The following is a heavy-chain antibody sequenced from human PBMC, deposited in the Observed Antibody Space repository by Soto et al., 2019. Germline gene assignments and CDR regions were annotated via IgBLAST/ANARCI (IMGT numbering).Heavy chain of an antibody. D-gene: IGHD3-22*01. V-gene: IGHV4-30-2*01. J-gene: IGHJ4*02. CDR1: GGSISSGGYS. Sequence: QLQLQESGSGLVKPSQTLSLTCAVSGGSISSGGYSWSWIRQPPGKGLEWIGCIYHSGSTYYNPSPQSRVTISVDRSKNQFSLKLSSVTAADTAVYYCARGGVDYYDSSGYYFSPYYFDYWGQGTLVTVSS. CDR2: IYHSGST. CDR3: ARGGVDYYDSSGYYFSPYYFDY.